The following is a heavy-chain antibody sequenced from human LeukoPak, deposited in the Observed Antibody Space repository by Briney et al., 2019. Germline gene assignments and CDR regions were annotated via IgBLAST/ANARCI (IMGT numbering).Heavy chain of an antibody. CDR3: AKDFYSVTYPRFDY. CDR1: GFTFINYA. Sequence: SGGSPRLSCAASGFTFINYAMSWVRQAPGKGLEWVSSVSGSGGSTYFADSVKGRFTISRDNSKNTLYLQMSSLRAEDTAVYYCAKDFYSVTYPRFDYWGQGTLVTVSS. V-gene: IGHV3-23*01. D-gene: IGHD4-23*01. CDR2: VSGSGGST. J-gene: IGHJ4*02.